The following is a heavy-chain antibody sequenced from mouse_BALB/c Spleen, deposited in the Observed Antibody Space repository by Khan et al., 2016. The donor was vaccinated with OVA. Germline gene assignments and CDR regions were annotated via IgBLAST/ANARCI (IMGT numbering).Heavy chain of an antibody. V-gene: IGHV1-5*01. D-gene: IGHD2-1*01. CDR1: GYTFTTYW. CDR3: SRNGFGNYESWDY. CDR2: IYPGNSDT. J-gene: IGHJ2*01. Sequence: VQLQQPGTVLARPGASVKMSCKASGYTFTTYWMHWVKQRPGQGLEWIGTIYPGNSDTNYNQKFKGKANLTAVTSTSTAYLELNSLTNEDSAVYYGSRNGFGNYESWDYWGQGTTLTVSS.